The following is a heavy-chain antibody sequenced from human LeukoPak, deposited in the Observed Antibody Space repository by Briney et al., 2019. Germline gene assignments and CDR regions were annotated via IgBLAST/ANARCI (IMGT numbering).Heavy chain of an antibody. D-gene: IGHD4-17*01. J-gene: IGHJ4*02. Sequence: GGSLRLSCVASRLSLSNFWMIWVRQAPGKGLEWVANINEDGREKNYVDSVKGRFTISRDNAKNSLFLQMNSLRAEDTAVYYCVRDRSRTTVTRFDSWGQGILVTVSS. CDR3: VRDRSRTTVTRFDS. CDR2: INEDGREK. V-gene: IGHV3-7*01. CDR1: RLSLSNFW.